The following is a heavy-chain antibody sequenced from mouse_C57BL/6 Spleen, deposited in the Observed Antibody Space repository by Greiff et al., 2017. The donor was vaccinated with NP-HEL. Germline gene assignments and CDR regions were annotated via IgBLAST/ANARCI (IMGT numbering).Heavy chain of an antibody. D-gene: IGHD4-1*01. CDR3: AKLGRMENFDY. Sequence: QVQLQQSGPELVKPGASVKLSCKASGYTFTSYDINWVKQRPGPGLEWIGWIYPRAGSTKYNEKFKGKATLTVDTSSSTAYMELHSLTSEDSAVYFCAKLGRMENFDYWGQGTTLTVSS. J-gene: IGHJ2*01. V-gene: IGHV1-85*01. CDR2: IYPRAGST. CDR1: GYTFTSYD.